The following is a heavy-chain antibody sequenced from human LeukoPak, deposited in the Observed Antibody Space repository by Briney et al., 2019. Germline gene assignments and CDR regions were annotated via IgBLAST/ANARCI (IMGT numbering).Heavy chain of an antibody. CDR3: AALIIAAAGTEVFDY. D-gene: IGHD6-13*01. Sequence: PGGSLRLSCEGSGFSLSTHSMTWARQTPGKGLEWVSYISSSDIIYYADSVKGRFTISRDNAKNSLYLRMNSLRAEDTAVYYCAALIIAAAGTEVFDYWGQGTLVTVSS. CDR1: GFSLSTHS. CDR2: ISSSDII. J-gene: IGHJ4*02. V-gene: IGHV3-48*04.